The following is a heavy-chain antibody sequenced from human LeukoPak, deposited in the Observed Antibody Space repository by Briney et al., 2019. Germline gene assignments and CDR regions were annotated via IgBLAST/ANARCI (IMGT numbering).Heavy chain of an antibody. CDR3: ARDTGFPFFDF. Sequence: ASVKVSCKASGYTFTGYYMHWVRQAPGQGLEWMGWINPNSGGTNYAQKFQGRITMTRDTSITTAYMELNRLTSDDTAVYYCARDTGFPFFDFWGHGALVTVSS. J-gene: IGHJ4*01. CDR2: INPNSGGT. CDR1: GYTFTGYY. V-gene: IGHV1-2*02.